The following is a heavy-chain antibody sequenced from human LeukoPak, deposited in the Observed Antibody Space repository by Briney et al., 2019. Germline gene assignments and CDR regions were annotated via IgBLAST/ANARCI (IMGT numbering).Heavy chain of an antibody. J-gene: IGHJ6*02. Sequence: SVKVSCKASGGTFSSYAISWVRQAPGQGLEWMGGIIPIFGTANYAQKFQGRVTITADESTSTAYMELSSLRSEDTAVYYCAGGGLLWFGELYNGMDVWGQGTTVTVSS. CDR3: AGGGLLWFGELYNGMDV. V-gene: IGHV1-69*01. CDR1: GGTFSSYA. CDR2: IIPIFGTA. D-gene: IGHD3-10*01.